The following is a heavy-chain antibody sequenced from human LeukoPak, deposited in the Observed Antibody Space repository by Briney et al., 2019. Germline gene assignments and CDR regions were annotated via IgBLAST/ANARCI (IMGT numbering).Heavy chain of an antibody. Sequence: GGSLRLSCAASGFTFSSYSMNWVRQAPGKGLEWVSSISSSSSYIYYADSVKGRFTISRENAKDSLYLQMNSLRAEDTAVYYCARDEGLERTIAAGTDYWGQGTLVTVSS. V-gene: IGHV3-21*01. CDR2: ISSSSSYI. CDR1: GFTFSSYS. D-gene: IGHD6-6*01. J-gene: IGHJ4*02. CDR3: ARDEGLERTIAAGTDY.